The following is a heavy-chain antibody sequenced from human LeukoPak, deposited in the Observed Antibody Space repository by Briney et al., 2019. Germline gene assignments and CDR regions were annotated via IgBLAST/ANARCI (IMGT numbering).Heavy chain of an antibody. CDR2: INHSRST. Sequence: SETLSLTCAVYGGSFSGYYWSWIRQPPGKGLEWIGEINHSRSTNYNPSLKSRVTISVDTSKNQFSLKLSSVTAADTAVYYCAGGYSIAAAGPSYNWFDPWGQGTLVTVSS. J-gene: IGHJ5*02. CDR1: GGSFSGYY. CDR3: AGGYSIAAAGPSYNWFDP. V-gene: IGHV4-34*01. D-gene: IGHD6-13*01.